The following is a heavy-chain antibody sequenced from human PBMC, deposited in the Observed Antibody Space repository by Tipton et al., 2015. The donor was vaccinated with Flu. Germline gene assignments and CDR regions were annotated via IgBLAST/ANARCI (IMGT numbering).Heavy chain of an antibody. Sequence: TLSLTCTVSGGSISSRDHFWSWIRQPPGKGLEWIGYIYYTGSTYFNPSPESRVTISVDTSQNQFSLKLSSVTAADTAVYYCARGNGFHSDSWGRGTLVTVSS. CDR3: ARGNGFHSDS. CDR1: GGSISSRDHF. J-gene: IGHJ4*02. V-gene: IGHV4-30-4*01. D-gene: IGHD5-24*01. CDR2: IYYTGST.